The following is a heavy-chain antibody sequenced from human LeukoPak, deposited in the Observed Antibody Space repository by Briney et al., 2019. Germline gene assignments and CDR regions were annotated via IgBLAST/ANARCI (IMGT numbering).Heavy chain of an antibody. J-gene: IGHJ5*02. D-gene: IGHD3-10*01. CDR2: IYTSGST. V-gene: IGHV4-61*02. Sequence: PSETLSLTCTVSGGSISSGSYYWSWIRQPAGKGLEWIGRIYTSGSTNYNPSLKSRVTISVDTSKNQFSLKLSSVTAADTAVYYCAREGINMVRGVIPKEAWGWFDPWGQGALVTVSS. CDR1: GGSISSGSYY. CDR3: AREGINMVRGVIPKEAWGWFDP.